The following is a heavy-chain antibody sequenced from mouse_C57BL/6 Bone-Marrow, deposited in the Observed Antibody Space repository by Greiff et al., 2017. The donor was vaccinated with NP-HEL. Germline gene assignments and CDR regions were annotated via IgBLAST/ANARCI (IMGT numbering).Heavy chain of an antibody. V-gene: IGHV1-55*01. D-gene: IGHD1-1*02. Sequence: QVQLQQPGAELVKPGASVKVSCKASGYTFTSYWMHWVKQRPGQGLEWIGDIYPGSGSTNYNEKFKSKATLTVDTSSSTAYMQLSSLTSEDSAVYYCARTRYGYYAMDYWGQGTSVTVSS. CDR1: GYTFTSYW. CDR3: ARTRYGYYAMDY. CDR2: IYPGSGST. J-gene: IGHJ4*01.